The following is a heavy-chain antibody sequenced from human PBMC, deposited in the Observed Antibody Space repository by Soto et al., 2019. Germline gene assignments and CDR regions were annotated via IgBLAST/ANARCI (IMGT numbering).Heavy chain of an antibody. Sequence: SETLSLTCTVSGGSISSGGYYWSWIRQHPGKGLEWIGYIYYSGSTYYNPSLKSRVTISVDTSKNQFPLKLSSVTAADTAVYYCASCRPYYYDSSGYLGYFDYRGQGTLVTVSS. CDR3: ASCRPYYYDSSGYLGYFDY. V-gene: IGHV4-31*02. D-gene: IGHD3-22*01. J-gene: IGHJ4*02. CDR2: IYYSGST. CDR1: GGSISSGGYY.